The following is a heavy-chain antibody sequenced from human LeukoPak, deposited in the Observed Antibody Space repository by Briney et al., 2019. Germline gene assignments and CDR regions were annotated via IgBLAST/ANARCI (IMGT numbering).Heavy chain of an antibody. J-gene: IGHJ4*02. CDR2: IYYSGRT. Sequence: SQTLSLTCTVSGGSISSGSYYWGWIRQPPGKGLEWIGTIYYSGRTYYNPSLKSRVTISVDTSKNQFSLILSSLTAADTAVYYYARKLRGYNYGRGIGYWGQGTLVTVSS. CDR3: ARKLRGYNYGRGIGY. V-gene: IGHV4-39*01. D-gene: IGHD5-18*01. CDR1: GGSISSGSYY.